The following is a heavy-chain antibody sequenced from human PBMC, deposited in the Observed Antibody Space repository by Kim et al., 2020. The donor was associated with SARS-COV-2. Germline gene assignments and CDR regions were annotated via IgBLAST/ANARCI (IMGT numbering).Heavy chain of an antibody. V-gene: IGHV1-3*01. CDR2: INAGNGNT. CDR1: GYTFTSYL. D-gene: IGHD6-13*01. CDR3: ARPRSDSSIWYHQFDC. J-gene: IGHJ4*01. Sequence: ASVKVSCKAPGYTFTSYLMQWVRQAPGQRLEWMGWINAGNGNTKYSQKFQGRVTISRDTSASTAYMEPSSLRSEDTAVYYCARPRSDSSIWYHQFDCWG.